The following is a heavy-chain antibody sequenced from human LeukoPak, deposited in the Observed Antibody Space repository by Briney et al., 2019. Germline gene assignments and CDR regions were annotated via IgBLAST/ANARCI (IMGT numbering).Heavy chain of an antibody. Sequence: GESLKISCKGSGYSFTSYWISWVRQMPGKGLEWMVRIDPSDSYTNYSPSFQGHVTISADKSISTAYLQWSSLKASDTAMYYCAGAGIAVAGNAEYFQHWGQGTLVTVFS. V-gene: IGHV5-10-1*01. CDR2: IDPSDSYT. CDR3: AGAGIAVAGNAEYFQH. J-gene: IGHJ1*01. CDR1: GYSFTSYW. D-gene: IGHD6-19*01.